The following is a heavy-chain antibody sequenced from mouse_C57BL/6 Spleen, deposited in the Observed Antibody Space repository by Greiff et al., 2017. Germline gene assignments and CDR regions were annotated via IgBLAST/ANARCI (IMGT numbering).Heavy chain of an antibody. V-gene: IGHV1-81*01. D-gene: IGHD2-1*01. Sequence: QVQLKQSGAELARPGASVKLSCKASGYTFTSYGISWVKQRTGQGLEWIGEIYPRSGNTYYNEKFKGKATLTADKSSSTAYMELRSLTSEDSAVYFCAIYGNLYYFDYWGQGTTLTVSS. CDR3: AIYGNLYYFDY. J-gene: IGHJ2*01. CDR2: IYPRSGNT. CDR1: GYTFTSYG.